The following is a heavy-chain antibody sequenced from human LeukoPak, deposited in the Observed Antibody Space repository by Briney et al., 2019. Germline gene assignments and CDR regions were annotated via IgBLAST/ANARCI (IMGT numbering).Heavy chain of an antibody. D-gene: IGHD2-15*01. Sequence: PGGSLRLSCGASGFTFNSHGMLWVRQAPGKGLGWVSLIWYDGSQKYYADSVKGRFTISRDNSKNMLYLQMDSLRAEDTAVYYCARLTGWSVIDDWGQGTLVTVSS. CDR1: GFTFNSHG. V-gene: IGHV3-33*01. CDR2: IWYDGSQK. CDR3: ARLTGWSVIDD. J-gene: IGHJ4*02.